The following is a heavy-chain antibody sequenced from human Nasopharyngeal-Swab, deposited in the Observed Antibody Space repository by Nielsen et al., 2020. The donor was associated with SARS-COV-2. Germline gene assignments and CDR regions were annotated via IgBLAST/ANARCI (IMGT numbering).Heavy chain of an antibody. CDR2: IKQDGSEK. CDR3: ARDLGITMVRGVTRDNWFDP. J-gene: IGHJ5*02. D-gene: IGHD3-10*01. Sequence: VRQAPGKGLEWVANIKQDGSEKYYADSVKGRFTISRDNAKNSLYLQMNSLRAEDTAVYYCARDLGITMVRGVTRDNWFDPWGQGTLVTVSS. V-gene: IGHV3-7*04.